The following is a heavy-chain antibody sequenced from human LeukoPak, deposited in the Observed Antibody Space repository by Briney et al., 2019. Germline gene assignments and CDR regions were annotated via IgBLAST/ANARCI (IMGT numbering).Heavy chain of an antibody. CDR2: IRSNTYGGST. J-gene: IGHJ5*02. Sequence: GGSLRLPCEGSGFTFGDYGVGWFRQAPGKGLQWVTSIRSNTYGGSTEYVPSVKGRFTISRDDSNSIAYLQMNSLKAEDTAIYYCARVSRGGITASWFDPWGQGTLVTVSS. V-gene: IGHV3-49*03. D-gene: IGHD6-13*01. CDR1: GFTFGDYG. CDR3: ARVSRGGITASWFDP.